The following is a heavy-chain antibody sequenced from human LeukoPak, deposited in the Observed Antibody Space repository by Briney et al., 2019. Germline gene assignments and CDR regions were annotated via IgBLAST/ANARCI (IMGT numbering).Heavy chain of an antibody. CDR1: GFTFSSYS. CDR2: ISSSSSTI. V-gene: IGHV3-48*01. Sequence: GGSLRLSCAASGFTFSSYSMNWVRQAPGKGLEWVSYISSSSSTIYYADSVKGRFTISRGNAKNSLYLQMNSLRAEDTAVYYCARENSITIFGVVIQPRGYFDYWGQGTLVTVSS. J-gene: IGHJ4*02. D-gene: IGHD3-3*01. CDR3: ARENSITIFGVVIQPRGYFDY.